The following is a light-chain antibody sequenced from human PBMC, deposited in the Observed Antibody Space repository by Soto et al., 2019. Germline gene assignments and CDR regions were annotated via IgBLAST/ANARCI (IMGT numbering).Light chain of an antibody. J-gene: IGKJ2*01. Sequence: ELVLTQSPGTLSLSPGERATLSCRASESVRNNSLAWYQQHPGQAPRLLIFGASSRATGIPDRFTGSGSGADFSLTISRLEPEDYAVYFCHHYGYGADTFGKGTKLEIK. CDR1: ESVRNNS. CDR3: HHYGYGADT. V-gene: IGKV3-20*01. CDR2: GAS.